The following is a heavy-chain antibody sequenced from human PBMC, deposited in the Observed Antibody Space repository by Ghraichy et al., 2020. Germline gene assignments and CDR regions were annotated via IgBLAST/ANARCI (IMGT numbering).Heavy chain of an antibody. J-gene: IGHJ3*02. Sequence: ASVKVSCEASRFSFTDDYMHWVRQAPGQGLEWMGVVNPTDGGTNYAKKFQGRITMTRDTSTRTYYMYLRSLRSEDTAEYYCARGTMIMIGGVIVGSDAFDIWGQGTTVTVSP. D-gene: IGHD3-16*02. CDR3: ARGTMIMIGGVIVGSDAFDI. CDR2: VNPTDGGT. CDR1: RFSFTDDY. V-gene: IGHV1-46*01.